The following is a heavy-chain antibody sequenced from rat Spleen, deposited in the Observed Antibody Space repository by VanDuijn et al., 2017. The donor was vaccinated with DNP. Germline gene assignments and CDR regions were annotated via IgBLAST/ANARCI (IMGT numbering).Heavy chain of an antibody. CDR1: GYSITSNY. D-gene: IGHD3-8*01. J-gene: IGHJ2*01. CDR3: ARVHPPRGFDY. Sequence: EVQLQESGPGLVKPSQSLSLTCSVTGYSITSNYWGWIRKFPGNKMEWIGHISYIGGTTYNPSLRSRMSISRNTSKNQFFLKLNSVTTEDTATYFCARVHPPRGFDYWGQGVMVTVSS. V-gene: IGHV3-1*01. CDR2: ISYIGGT.